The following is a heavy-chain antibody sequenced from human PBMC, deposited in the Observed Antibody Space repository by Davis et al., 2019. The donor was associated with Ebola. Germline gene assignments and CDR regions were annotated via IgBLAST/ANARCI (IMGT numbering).Heavy chain of an antibody. J-gene: IGHJ4*02. CDR2: INHSGST. CDR1: GGSFSGYY. CDR3: AREGYYYDSSGYYRGHYFDY. Sequence: SETLSLTCAVYGGSFSGYYWSWICQPPGKGLEWIGEINHSGSTNYNPSLKSRVTISVDTSKNQFSLKLSSVTAADTAVYYCAREGYYYDSSGYYRGHYFDYWGQGTLVTVSS. V-gene: IGHV4-34*01. D-gene: IGHD3-22*01.